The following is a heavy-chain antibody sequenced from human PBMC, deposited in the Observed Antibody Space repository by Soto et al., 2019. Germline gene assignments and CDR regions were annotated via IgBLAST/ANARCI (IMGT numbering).Heavy chain of an antibody. CDR3: SADRPDIGVGWWV. V-gene: IGHV1-58*02. J-gene: IGHJ6*02. CDR2: IVVASGQT. Sequence: GASVKVSCKXSGSGFIRSGIQWVRQAHGQRLEWIGWIVVASGQTNYAQNFRGRVAITRDTSTATAYVELTGLTSEDTAVYFCSADRPDIGVGWWVWGQGTTVTVSS. D-gene: IGHD2-15*01. CDR1: GSGFIRSG.